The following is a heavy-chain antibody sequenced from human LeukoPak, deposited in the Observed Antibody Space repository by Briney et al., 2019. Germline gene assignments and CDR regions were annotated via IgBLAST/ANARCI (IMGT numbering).Heavy chain of an antibody. V-gene: IGHV3-7*01. J-gene: IGHJ4*02. CDR3: AKVAKYYYGSETYYFFEQ. CDR2: IKQDGTEK. D-gene: IGHD3-10*01. CDR1: GFTFTTYW. Sequence: GGSLRLSCAASGFTFTTYWMSWVRQAPGKGLEWVANIKQDGTEKYYVDSVKGRFTISRDNARNSLELQMNSLRVEDTAVYYCAKVAKYYYGSETYYFFEQWGQGTPVTASS.